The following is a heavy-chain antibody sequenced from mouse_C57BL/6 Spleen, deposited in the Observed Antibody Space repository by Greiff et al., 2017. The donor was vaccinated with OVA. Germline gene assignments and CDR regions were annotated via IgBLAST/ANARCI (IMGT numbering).Heavy chain of an antibody. Sequence: VQLQQPGAELVMPGASVKLSCKASGYTFTSYWMHWVKQRPGQGLEWIGEIDPSDSYTNYNQKFKGKSTLTVDKSSSTAYMQLSSLTSEDSAVYYCARKGSLNYFDYWGQGTTLTVSS. CDR3: ARKGSLNYFDY. J-gene: IGHJ2*01. CDR1: GYTFTSYW. D-gene: IGHD3-3*01. V-gene: IGHV1-69*01. CDR2: IDPSDSYT.